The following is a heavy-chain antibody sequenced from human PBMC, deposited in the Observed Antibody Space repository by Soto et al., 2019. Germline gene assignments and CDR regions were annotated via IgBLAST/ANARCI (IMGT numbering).Heavy chain of an antibody. CDR2: VSHDGRNT. D-gene: IGHD6-19*01. J-gene: IGHJ4*02. V-gene: IGHV3-30*18. CDR3: AKGGRQWLVTSDFNY. Sequence: VQLVESGGGVVQPGRSLRLSCAASGFTFSDYAMHWVRQAPGQGLEWVAVVSHDGRNTHYADSVKGRFTISRDSSKNTVYLEMTSLRAEDTAVYYCAKGGRQWLVTSDFNYWGQGALVTVSS. CDR1: GFTFSDYA.